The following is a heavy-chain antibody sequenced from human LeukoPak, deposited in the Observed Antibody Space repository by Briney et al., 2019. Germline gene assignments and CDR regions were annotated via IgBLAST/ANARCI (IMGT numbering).Heavy chain of an antibody. CDR2: INPNSGGT. D-gene: IGHD3-10*01. CDR1: GYTFTGYY. V-gene: IGHV1-2*02. CDR3: AREWGYYGSGSYPEADYYYGMDV. J-gene: IGHJ6*02. Sequence: ASVKVSCKASGYTFTGYYMHWVRQAPGQGLEWMGWINPNSGGTNYAQKFQGGVTMTRDTSISTAYMELSRLRSDDTAVYYCAREWGYYGSGSYPEADYYYGMDVWGQGTTVTVSS.